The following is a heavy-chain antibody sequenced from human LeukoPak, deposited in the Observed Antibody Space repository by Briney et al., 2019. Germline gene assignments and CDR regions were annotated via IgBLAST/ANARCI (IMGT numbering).Heavy chain of an antibody. V-gene: IGHV4-59*01. CDR2: IYYSGST. CDR3: ARWGLGYCTNGVCSDAFDI. D-gene: IGHD2-8*01. J-gene: IGHJ3*02. CDR1: GGSISSYY. Sequence: SETLSLTCTVSGGSISSYYWSWIRRPPGKGLEWIGYIYYSGSTNYNPSLKSRVTISVDTSKNQFSLKLSSVTAADTAVYYCARWGLGYCTNGVCSDAFDIWGQGTMVTVSS.